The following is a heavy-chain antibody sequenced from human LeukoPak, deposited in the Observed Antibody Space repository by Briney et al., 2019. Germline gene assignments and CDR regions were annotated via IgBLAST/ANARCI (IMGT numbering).Heavy chain of an antibody. V-gene: IGHV3-23*01. CDR2: INGSGSSAGCT. J-gene: IGHJ4*02. D-gene: IGHD2-2*01. CDR3: AKGSHYCTSTSCYPTRPLFDY. CDR1: GYTFSSYA. Sequence: GGSLRLSCAASGYTFSSYAVGWVRQAPGQGLEWVSGINGSGSSAGCTYYADSVKGRFTISRDNANNTVYLQMNSLSAEDTAVYFCAKGSHYCTSTSCYPTRPLFDYWGQGTLVTVSS.